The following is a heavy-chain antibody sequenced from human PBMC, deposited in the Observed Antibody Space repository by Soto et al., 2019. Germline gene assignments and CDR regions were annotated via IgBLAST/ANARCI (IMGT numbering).Heavy chain of an antibody. D-gene: IGHD6-6*01. CDR2: INAGNGNT. CDR3: ARGPLPRTYASSD. Sequence: QVQLVQSGAEVKKPGASVKVSCKASGYTFTSYAMHWVRQAPGQRLEWMGWINAGNGNTKYSQKFQGRVTITRDTSASTAYMELRSLRSEDTAVYYCARGPLPRTYASSDWGQGTLVTVSS. V-gene: IGHV1-3*01. J-gene: IGHJ4*02. CDR1: GYTFTSYA.